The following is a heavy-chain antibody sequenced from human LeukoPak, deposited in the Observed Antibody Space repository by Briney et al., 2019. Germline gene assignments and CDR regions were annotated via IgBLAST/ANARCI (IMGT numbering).Heavy chain of an antibody. D-gene: IGHD6-19*01. CDR2: NYSGGST. CDR3: ARGGGVRAVAGVFDY. Sequence: GGSLRLSCAASGFTVSNNYMSWVRQAPGKGLEWVSVNYSGGSTYYADSVKGRFTISRDNSKNTLYLQMNSLRAEDTAVYYCARGGGVRAVAGVFDYWGQGTLVTVSS. J-gene: IGHJ4*02. CDR1: GFTVSNNY. V-gene: IGHV3-53*01.